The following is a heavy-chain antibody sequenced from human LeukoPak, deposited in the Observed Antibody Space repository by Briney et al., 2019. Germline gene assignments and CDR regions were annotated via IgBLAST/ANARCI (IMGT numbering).Heavy chain of an antibody. D-gene: IGHD1-7*01. J-gene: IGHJ4*02. CDR3: ARLGNWNYRPDY. Sequence: PSETLSLTCTVSGDSISSNNYFWGWICQPPGKGLEWIGEISYNGNTYYNPSLKSRVTISVDTSKNQFSLKLSSVIAADTAVYYCARLGNWNYRPDYWGQGTLVTVSS. CDR2: ISYNGNT. CDR1: GDSISSNNYF. V-gene: IGHV4-39*01.